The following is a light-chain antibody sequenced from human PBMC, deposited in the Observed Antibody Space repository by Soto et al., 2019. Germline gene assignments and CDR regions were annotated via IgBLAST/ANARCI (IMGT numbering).Light chain of an antibody. V-gene: IGLV2-14*01. CDR1: SSDVGGYNS. CDR3: SSYTRGSPPL. J-gene: IGLJ3*02. Sequence: QSALTQPASVSGSPGPSITLSCTVTSSDVGGYNSVSWYQQHPAKASKLMIYDVSNRPSGVSNRVSGSKSGKTASLTISGLQAEDEADYYCSSYTRGSPPLFGGGTKLTVL. CDR2: DVS.